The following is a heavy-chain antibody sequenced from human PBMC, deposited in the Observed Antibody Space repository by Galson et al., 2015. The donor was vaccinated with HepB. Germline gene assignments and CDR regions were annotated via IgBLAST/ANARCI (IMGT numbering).Heavy chain of an antibody. CDR3: ARQYCTKGSCDQLDY. J-gene: IGHJ4*02. V-gene: IGHV4-4*02. CDR1: GDSISSSDW. D-gene: IGHD2-8*01. CDR2: IHHSGTT. Sequence: ETLSLTCAVSGDSISSSDWWRWVRQPPGKGLEWIGEIHHSGTTNYNPSLKSRVTMSVDKSKNQFSLEVTSVTAADTAVYYCARQYCTKGSCDQLDYWGQGTLVTISS.